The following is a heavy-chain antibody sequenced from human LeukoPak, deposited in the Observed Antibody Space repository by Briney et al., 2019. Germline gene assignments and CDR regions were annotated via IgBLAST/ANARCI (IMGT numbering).Heavy chain of an antibody. D-gene: IGHD5-18*01. V-gene: IGHV3-23*01. CDR3: ARDVDTAMGVDY. CDR2: ISGGGGTT. CDR1: GFTLRNYA. J-gene: IGHJ4*02. Sequence: GGSLRLSCAASGFTLRNYAMSWVRQAPGKGLEWVSAISGGGGTTYYADSVKGRFTVSRDNSKNTLFLQMNRVRAEDTAVYYCARDVDTAMGVDYWGQGTLVTVSS.